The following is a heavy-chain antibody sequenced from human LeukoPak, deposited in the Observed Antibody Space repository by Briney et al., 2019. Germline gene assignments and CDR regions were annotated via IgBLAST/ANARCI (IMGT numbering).Heavy chain of an antibody. Sequence: GGSLRLSCAASGFTFGSYAMSWVRKAPGKGLEWVSFISPSGDRTSNADSVEGRFTISRDNPRNTLYLQMNSLRDEDTAVYYCAIMHGYYDGSGYWVQWGQGTLVTVSS. CDR1: GFTFGSYA. V-gene: IGHV3-23*01. CDR2: ISPSGDRT. CDR3: AIMHGYYDGSGYWVQ. D-gene: IGHD3-22*01. J-gene: IGHJ4*02.